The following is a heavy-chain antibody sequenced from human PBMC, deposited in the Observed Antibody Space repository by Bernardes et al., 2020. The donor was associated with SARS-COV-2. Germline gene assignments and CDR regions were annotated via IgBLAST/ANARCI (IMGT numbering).Heavy chain of an antibody. V-gene: IGHV3-64*02. CDR2: ISRNGVST. J-gene: IGHJ6*02. D-gene: IGHD6-19*01. Sequence: GGSLRLSCIASAFTFNSHAMYWFRQAPGKGLKYVAGISRNGVSTTYADSVKGRVTISRDNFKNTLYLQMGSLRPEDMAVYYCARADFSGWDPDYGLDVWGQGTTVTVSS. CDR3: ARADFSGWDPDYGLDV. CDR1: AFTFNSHA.